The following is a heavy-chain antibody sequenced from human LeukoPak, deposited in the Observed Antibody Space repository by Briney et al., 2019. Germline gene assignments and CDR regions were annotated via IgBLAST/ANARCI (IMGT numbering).Heavy chain of an antibody. CDR3: ARDFGYSYGHYYFDY. D-gene: IGHD5-18*01. V-gene: IGHV1-2*06. CDR2: INPNSGGT. J-gene: IGHJ4*02. CDR1: GYSFTGYY. Sequence: GASVKVSCKASGYSFTGYYMHWVRQAPGQGLEWMGRINPNSGGTNYAQKFQGRVTMTRDTSISTAYMELSRLRSDDTAVYYCARDFGYSYGHYYFDYGGQGTLVSVSS.